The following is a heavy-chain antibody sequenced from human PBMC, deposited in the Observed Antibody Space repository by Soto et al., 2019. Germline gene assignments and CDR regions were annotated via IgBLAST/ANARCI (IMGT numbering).Heavy chain of an antibody. J-gene: IGHJ4*02. CDR1: GGSISSGGYS. V-gene: IGHV4-30-2*01. D-gene: IGHD3-22*01. Sequence: SETLSLTCAVSGGSISSGGYSWSWIRQPPGKGLEWIGYIYHSGSTYYNPSLKSRVTISVDRSKNQFSLKLSSVTAADTAVYYCARALDSSGYYYLDQIDYWGQGTLVTVSS. CDR2: IYHSGST. CDR3: ARALDSSGYYYLDQIDY.